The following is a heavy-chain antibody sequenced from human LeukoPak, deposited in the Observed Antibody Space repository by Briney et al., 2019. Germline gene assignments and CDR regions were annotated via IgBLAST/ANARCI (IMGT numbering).Heavy chain of an antibody. V-gene: IGHV3-13*04. CDR3: VRGGEIGFDS. CDR1: GFTFSRYD. J-gene: IGHJ5*01. Sequence: GGSLRLSCAASGFTFSRYDMHWVRQATGKGLEWISSIGTVGDTYYIGSVKGRFTISRENAKHSLYLQMNSLRAGDTALYYCVRGGEIGFDSWGQGTLVTVSS. D-gene: IGHD3-16*01. CDR2: IGTVGDT.